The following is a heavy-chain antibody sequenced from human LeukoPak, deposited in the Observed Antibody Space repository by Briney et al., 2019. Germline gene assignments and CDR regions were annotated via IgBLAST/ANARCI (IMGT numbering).Heavy chain of an antibody. CDR3: ARDNRVMDYDILTGYPHNWFDP. Sequence: PSETLSLTCTVSGGSISSGSYYWSWIRQPAGKGLEWIGRIYTSGSTNYNPSLKSRVTISVDTSKNQFSLKLSSVTAADTAVYYCARDNRVMDYDILTGYPHNWFDPWGQGTLVTVSS. J-gene: IGHJ5*02. D-gene: IGHD3-9*01. CDR2: IYTSGST. CDR1: GGSISSGSYY. V-gene: IGHV4-61*02.